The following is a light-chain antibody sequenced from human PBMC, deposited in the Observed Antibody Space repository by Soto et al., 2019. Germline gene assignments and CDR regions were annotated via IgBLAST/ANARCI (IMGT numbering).Light chain of an antibody. CDR1: QSFSSTY. CDR3: QQYTNWPIT. J-gene: IGKJ5*01. CDR2: GAS. V-gene: IGKV3D-15*01. Sequence: EIVVTQSPATLSLYPGVRATLSCRASQSFSSTYLAWYQQKPGQAPRLLIYGASSRATGIPDRFSGSGSGTEFTLTISSLQSEDFAVYYCQQYTNWPITFGQGTRPEIK.